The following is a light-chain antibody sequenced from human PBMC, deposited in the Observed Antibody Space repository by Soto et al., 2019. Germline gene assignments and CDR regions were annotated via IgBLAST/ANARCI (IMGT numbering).Light chain of an antibody. Sequence: QSVLTQPPSVSAAPGQKVTISCSGSSSNIGNNYVSWYQHLPGTAHKLLIYENNKRPSGIPDRFSGSKSGTSATLGITGLQTGDEADYYCGTWDSSLSAHVFGTGTKLNVL. V-gene: IGLV1-51*02. CDR1: SSNIGNNY. CDR2: ENN. J-gene: IGLJ1*01. CDR3: GTWDSSLSAHV.